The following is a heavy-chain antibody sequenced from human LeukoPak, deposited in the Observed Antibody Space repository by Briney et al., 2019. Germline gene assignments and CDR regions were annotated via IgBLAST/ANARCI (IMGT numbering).Heavy chain of an antibody. V-gene: IGHV4-59*08. CDR2: IYYSGST. CDR3: ARGYCSGGSCHFDY. Sequence: SETLSLTCTVSSGSISIYYWSWIRQPPGKGLEWNGYIYYSGSTSYNPSLKSRATISVDTSKNQFSLKLSSVTAADTAVYYCARGYCSGGSCHFDYWGQGTLVTVSS. J-gene: IGHJ4*02. D-gene: IGHD2-15*01. CDR1: SGSISIYY.